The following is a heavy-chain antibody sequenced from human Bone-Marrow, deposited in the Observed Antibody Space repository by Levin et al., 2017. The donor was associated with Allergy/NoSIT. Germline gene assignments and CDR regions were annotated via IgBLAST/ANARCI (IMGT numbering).Heavy chain of an antibody. CDR1: GFTFDTYW. D-gene: IGHD2-21*02. CDR2: IKNDGTTT. J-gene: IGHJ4*02. CDR3: VREYIGDPYFDH. V-gene: IGHV3-74*01. Sequence: GESLKISCAASGFTFDTYWMHWVRQAPGKEPVWVSRIKNDGTTTQYADSVKGRFTISRDNAENTLYLQMSGLRAEDTAIYYCVREYIGDPYFDHWGPGTLVTVSS.